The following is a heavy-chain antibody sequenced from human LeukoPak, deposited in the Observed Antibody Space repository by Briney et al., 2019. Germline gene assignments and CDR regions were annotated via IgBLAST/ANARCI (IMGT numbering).Heavy chain of an antibody. CDR1: GFTFSSYW. V-gene: IGHV3-74*01. CDR2: INSDGSST. J-gene: IGHJ4*02. Sequence: GGSLRLSCAASGFTFSSYWMHWVRQAPGKGLVWVSRINSDGSSTSYADSVKARFTISRDNAKNTLYLQMNSLRAEDTAVYYCARDSGDIVGATSFCDYWGQGTLVTVSS. CDR3: ARDSGDIVGATSFCDY. D-gene: IGHD1-26*01.